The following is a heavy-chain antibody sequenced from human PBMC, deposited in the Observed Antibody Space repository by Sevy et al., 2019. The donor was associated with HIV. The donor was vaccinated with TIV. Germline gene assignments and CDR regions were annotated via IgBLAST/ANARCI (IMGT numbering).Heavy chain of an antibody. CDR1: GFTFRSYA. V-gene: IGHV3-23*01. J-gene: IGHJ4*02. CDR3: AKDLAYESSGYHDY. D-gene: IGHD3-22*01. CDR2: ITGNGGST. Sequence: GGSLRLSCSASGFTFRSYAMNWVRQAPGKGLEWVSAITGNGGSTYYADPVKGRFTISRDNSKSTLYLQMNSLRAEDTALYYCAKDLAYESSGYHDYWGQGTLVTVSS.